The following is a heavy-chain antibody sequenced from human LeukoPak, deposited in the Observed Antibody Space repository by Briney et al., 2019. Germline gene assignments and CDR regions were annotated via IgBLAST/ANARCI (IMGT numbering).Heavy chain of an antibody. J-gene: IGHJ5*02. Sequence: SETLSLTCAVYGGSFSGYYWSWIRQPPGKGLEWIGEINHSGSTNYNPSLKSRVTISVDTSKNQFSLKLSSVTAADTAVYYCARGCKYYDFWSGSWFDPWGQGTLVTVSS. V-gene: IGHV4-34*01. CDR3: ARGCKYYDFWSGSWFDP. CDR2: INHSGST. CDR1: GGSFSGYY. D-gene: IGHD3-3*01.